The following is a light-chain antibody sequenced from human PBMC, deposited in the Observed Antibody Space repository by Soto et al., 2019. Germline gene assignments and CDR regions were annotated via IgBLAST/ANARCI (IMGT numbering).Light chain of an antibody. J-gene: IGKJ4*01. CDR1: QYISRY. Sequence: DIQMTQSPSSLSASVGDRVTITCRASQYISRYLNWYQKKPGKAPKLLIYDASSLQSGVPQRFSGSGSGTYCSLTISSLQSEDDATDYGQQSFASPPLTFGGGTKVEIK. CDR2: DAS. CDR3: QQSFASPPLT. V-gene: IGKV1-39*01.